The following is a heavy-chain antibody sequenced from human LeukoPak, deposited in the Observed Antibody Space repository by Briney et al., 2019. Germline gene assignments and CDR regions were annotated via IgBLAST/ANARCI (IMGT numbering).Heavy chain of an antibody. V-gene: IGHV4-34*10. J-gene: IGHJ4*02. CDR2: INHSGST. CDR1: GGSFSGYY. CDR3: ARYAGNSYYFDY. D-gene: IGHD4-23*01. Sequence: SETLSLTCAVYGGSFSGYYWSWIRQPPGKGLEWIGEINHSGSTNYNPSLKSRVTMSVDTSKNQFSLKLSSVTAADTAVYYCARYAGNSYYFDYWGQGTLVTVSS.